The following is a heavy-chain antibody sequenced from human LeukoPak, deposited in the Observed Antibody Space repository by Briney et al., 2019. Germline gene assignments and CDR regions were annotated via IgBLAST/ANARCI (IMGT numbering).Heavy chain of an antibody. CDR1: GGSISSGGYS. CDR3: ASLKAPSYGDSSVDY. Sequence: SETLSLTCAVSGGSISSGGYSWSWIRQPPGKGLEWIGYIYHSGSTYYNPSLKSRVTISVDRSKNQFSLKLSSVTAADTAVYYCASLKAPSYGDSSVDYWGQGTLVTVSS. J-gene: IGHJ4*02. CDR2: IYHSGST. V-gene: IGHV4-30-2*01. D-gene: IGHD4-17*01.